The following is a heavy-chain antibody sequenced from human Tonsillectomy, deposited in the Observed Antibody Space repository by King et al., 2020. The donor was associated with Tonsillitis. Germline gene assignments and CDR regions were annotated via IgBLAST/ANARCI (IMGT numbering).Heavy chain of an antibody. CDR3: ARDAFVVSSWGIFDP. CDR2: IYYRGTT. V-gene: IGHV4-31*03. D-gene: IGHD2-15*01. Sequence: VQLQESGPGLVIPSQTLSLTCTISGASLNSGGYYWNWVRQSPGKGLEWIASIYYRGTTYYNPSLQSRVTISVDTSENRISLKLTSVTAADTAVYYCARDAFVVSSWGIFDPWGQGTLVTVSS. CDR1: GASLNSGGYY. J-gene: IGHJ5*02.